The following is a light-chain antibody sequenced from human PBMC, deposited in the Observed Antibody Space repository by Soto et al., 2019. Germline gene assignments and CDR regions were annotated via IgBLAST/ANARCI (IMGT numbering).Light chain of an antibody. CDR1: SRDVGGSNY. V-gene: IGLV2-14*01. CDR3: SSYSYSSTHVV. CDR2: EVS. Sequence: QSALTQPASVSGSPGQSITISCTGTSRDVGGSNYVSWYQHHPGKAPKLIIYEVSNRPSGISDRFSGSKSGNAASLTISGLQAEDESDYYCSSYSYSSTHVVFGGGTKVTVL. J-gene: IGLJ2*01.